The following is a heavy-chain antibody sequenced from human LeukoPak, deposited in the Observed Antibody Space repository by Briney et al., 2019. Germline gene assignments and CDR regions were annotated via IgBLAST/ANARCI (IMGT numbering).Heavy chain of an antibody. CDR2: LSGSGGGT. D-gene: IGHD3-10*01. Sequence: GGSLRLSCAVSGITLSHYGMSWVRQAPGKGLEWVAGLSGSGGGTNYADSVQGRFTISRDDPKNTLYLQMNSLRAEDTAVYFCAKRGVVIRVFLGALHKEAYYFDSWGQGALVTVSS. J-gene: IGHJ4*02. CDR3: AKRGVVIRVFLGALHKEAYYFDS. V-gene: IGHV3-23*01. CDR1: GITLSHYG.